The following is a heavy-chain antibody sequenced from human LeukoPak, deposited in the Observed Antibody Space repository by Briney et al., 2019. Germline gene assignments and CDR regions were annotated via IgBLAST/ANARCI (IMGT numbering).Heavy chain of an antibody. V-gene: IGHV1-69*13. D-gene: IGHD6-19*01. Sequence: SVRVSCKASGGTFSSYAISWVRQAPGQGLEWMGGIIPIFGTANYAQKFQGRVTITADESTSTAYMELSSLRSEDTAVYYCARGQQWLVVWFDPWGQGTLVTVSS. CDR1: GGTFSSYA. CDR3: ARGQQWLVVWFDP. CDR2: IIPIFGTA. J-gene: IGHJ5*02.